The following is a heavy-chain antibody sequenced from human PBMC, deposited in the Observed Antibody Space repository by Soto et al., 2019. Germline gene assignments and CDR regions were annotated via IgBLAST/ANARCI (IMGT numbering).Heavy chain of an antibody. CDR2: IYYSGST. V-gene: IGHV4-61*01. CDR3: ARDLSLDI. D-gene: IGHD3-16*02. CDR1: GGSVSSGSYY. Sequence: QVQLQESGPGLVKPSETLSLTCTVSGGSVSSGSYYWTWIRQPPGKGLEWIGYIYYSGSTNYNPSLKSRVTISVGPSKNQFSLKLSSVTAADPAVYYCARDLSLDIWGQGTMVTVSS. J-gene: IGHJ3*02.